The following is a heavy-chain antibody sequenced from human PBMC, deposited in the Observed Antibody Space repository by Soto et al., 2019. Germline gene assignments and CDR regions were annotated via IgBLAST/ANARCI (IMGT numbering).Heavy chain of an antibody. D-gene: IGHD2-8*01. J-gene: IGHJ4*02. CDR1: WFTVSSNY. CDR3: ASIVLMVYAIGY. Sequence: VGSLRLSCAASWFTVSSNYMSWVRQAPGKGLEWVSVIYSGGSTYYADSVKGRFTISRDNSKNTLYLQMNSLRAEDTAVYYCASIVLMVYAIGYWGQGTLVTVSS. V-gene: IGHV3-53*01. CDR2: IYSGGST.